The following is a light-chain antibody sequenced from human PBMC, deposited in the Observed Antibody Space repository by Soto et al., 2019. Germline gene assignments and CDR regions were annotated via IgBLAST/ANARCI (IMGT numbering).Light chain of an antibody. CDR2: RAY. J-gene: IGKJ1*01. V-gene: IGKV3-15*01. Sequence: EFVFTQSPGTLSVSPGERATLSCSASQTVRNNYLAWYQQKPGQAHRLLISRAYTRATGITARFSGSGSGTEFTITISSLQSEDFAVYYCQQSYNWPWTVGPGTKVEIK. CDR1: QTVRNN. CDR3: QQSYNWPWT.